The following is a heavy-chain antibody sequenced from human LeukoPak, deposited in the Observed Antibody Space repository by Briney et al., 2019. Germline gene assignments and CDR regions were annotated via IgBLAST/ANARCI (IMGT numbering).Heavy chain of an antibody. V-gene: IGHV3-23*01. D-gene: IGHD2-8*02. Sequence: PGGSLRLSCVASGFTYANYAMNWVRQAPGKGLEWVASITGTGGRGGIYYADTVKGRFTNSRDNSKNTLFLQMSSLRAEDTAVYHCAKGDRGHCTGVKCYPFDYWGQGTVVTVSS. J-gene: IGHJ4*02. CDR1: GFTYANYA. CDR2: ITGTGGRGGI. CDR3: AKGDRGHCTGVKCYPFDY.